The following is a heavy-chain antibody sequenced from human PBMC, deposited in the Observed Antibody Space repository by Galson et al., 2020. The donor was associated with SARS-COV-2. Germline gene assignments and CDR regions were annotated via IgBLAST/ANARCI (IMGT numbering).Heavy chain of an antibody. CDR3: TRAGDGYNSGFDY. D-gene: IGHD5-12*01. J-gene: IGHJ4*02. Sequence: SETLSLTCAVYSGSFSGYYWTWIRQPPGKGLEWIGEINHSGSTNYNPSLKSRATISVDTSKNQFSLKLNSVTAADTAVYYCTRAGDGYNSGFDYWGQGILVTVSS. V-gene: IGHV4-34*01. CDR2: INHSGST. CDR1: SGSFSGYY.